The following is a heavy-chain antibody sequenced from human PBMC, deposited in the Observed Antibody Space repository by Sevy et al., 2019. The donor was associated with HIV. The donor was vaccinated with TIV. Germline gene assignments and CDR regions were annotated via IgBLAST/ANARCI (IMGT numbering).Heavy chain of an antibody. CDR1: GFTFSSYA. Sequence: GGSLRLSCAASGFTFSSYAMSWVRQAPGKGLEWVSAISGSGGSTYYADSVKGRFTISRDNSKNTLYLQMNSLRAEDTAVYYCAKIGPNCSGGSCYIDYWGQRTLVTVSS. J-gene: IGHJ4*02. V-gene: IGHV3-23*01. CDR3: AKIGPNCSGGSCYIDY. D-gene: IGHD2-15*01. CDR2: ISGSGGST.